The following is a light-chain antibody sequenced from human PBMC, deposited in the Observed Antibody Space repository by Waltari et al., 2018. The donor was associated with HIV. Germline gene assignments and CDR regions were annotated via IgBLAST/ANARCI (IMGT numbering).Light chain of an antibody. CDR2: EVN. Sequence: QSDLTQPPSASGSPGQSVTICCSGTRTAIGNYKYVSWYQQPQGKVPQRLISEVNKRPSGVPDRFSGSKSGNTASLTVSGLQADDDADYYCSSYSGITDVGVFGGGTKLTVL. J-gene: IGLJ3*02. V-gene: IGLV2-8*01. CDR1: RTAIGNYKY. CDR3: SSYSGITDVGV.